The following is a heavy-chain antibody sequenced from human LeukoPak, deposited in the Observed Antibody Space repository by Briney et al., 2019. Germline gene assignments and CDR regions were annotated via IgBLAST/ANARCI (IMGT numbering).Heavy chain of an antibody. Sequence: GASVKVSCKASGYTFTGYYMHWVRQAPGQGLEWMGRINPDSGDADYAHKFQGRVIVTRDTSISTVYMELRRLRSDDTAVYYCTRGHYFDYWGQGTLVTVSS. CDR1: GYTFTGYY. CDR3: TRGHYFDY. V-gene: IGHV1-2*06. J-gene: IGHJ4*02. CDR2: INPDSGDA.